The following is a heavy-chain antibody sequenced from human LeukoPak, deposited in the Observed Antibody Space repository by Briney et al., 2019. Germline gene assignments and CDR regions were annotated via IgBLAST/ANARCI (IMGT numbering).Heavy chain of an antibody. Sequence: GGSLRLSCAASGFTFSAHWMSWVRQAPGKELEWVANINQDESTKRYVNSVKGRFTISRDNAKNSLYLQMNSLRAEDTAVYYCAKYGGNSGMAFDIWGQGTVVTVSS. CDR2: INQDESTK. CDR3: AKYGGNSGMAFDI. D-gene: IGHD4-23*01. CDR1: GFTFSAHW. V-gene: IGHV3-7*01. J-gene: IGHJ3*02.